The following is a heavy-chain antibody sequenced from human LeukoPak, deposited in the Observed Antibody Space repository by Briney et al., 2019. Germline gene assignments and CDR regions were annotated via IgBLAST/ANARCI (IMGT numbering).Heavy chain of an antibody. CDR2: ITATGGTP. D-gene: IGHD1/OR15-1a*01. Sequence: GGSLRLSCAASGLTFRNYAASWIRQAPGKGLEWVSAITATGGTPYYADSVRGRFTVSRDNSKNTLYLLMGSPRAEDTAIYYCAKVRDNNDWYKDAFDVWGQGTRVTVSS. CDR3: AKVRDNNDWYKDAFDV. CDR1: GLTFRNYA. V-gene: IGHV3-23*01. J-gene: IGHJ3*01.